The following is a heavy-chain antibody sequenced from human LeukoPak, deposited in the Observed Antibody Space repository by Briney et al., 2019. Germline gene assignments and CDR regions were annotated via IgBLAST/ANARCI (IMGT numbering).Heavy chain of an antibody. D-gene: IGHD1-14*01. V-gene: IGHV3-48*03. J-gene: IGHJ3*02. CDR2: ISSSGTTI. Sequence: PGGSLRLSCAASGFTFSSYEMNWVRQAPGKGLEWVSYISSSGTTIYYADSVKGRLTISRDNAKNSLYLQMNSLRAEDTAVYYCARSSDKPGAFDIWGQGTTVTVSS. CDR1: GFTFSSYE. CDR3: ARSSDKPGAFDI.